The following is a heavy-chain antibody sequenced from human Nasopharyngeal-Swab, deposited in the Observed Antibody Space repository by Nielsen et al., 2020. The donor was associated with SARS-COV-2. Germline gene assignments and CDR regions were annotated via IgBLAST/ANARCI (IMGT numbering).Heavy chain of an antibody. CDR2: IRGIDGST. CDR1: GFSFSSYD. D-gene: IGHD3-22*01. Sequence: GESLKISCAASGFSFSSYDMSRVRQAPGKGLEWVSGIRGIDGSTYYADSVKGRFTISRDSSKNTLYLQMSSLRAEDTAVYYCAKGRYYYDTSGHLLFDYWGQGTLVTVSS. J-gene: IGHJ4*02. CDR3: AKGRYYYDTSGHLLFDY. V-gene: IGHV3-23*01.